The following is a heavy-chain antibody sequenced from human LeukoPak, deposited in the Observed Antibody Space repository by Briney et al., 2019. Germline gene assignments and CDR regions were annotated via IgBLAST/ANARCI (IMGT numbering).Heavy chain of an antibody. CDR1: GSTFSTYP. V-gene: IGHV3-23*01. Sequence: GESLRFSCTASGSTFSTYPMTWVRQAPGQGLEWVSAISGNSVTIYYADSVKGRFTISRDNSKNTLYLHMNSLRAEDTAVYYCANDPQQLVRFDYWGQGTLVTVSS. CDR2: ISGNSVTI. J-gene: IGHJ4*02. CDR3: ANDPQQLVRFDY. D-gene: IGHD6-13*01.